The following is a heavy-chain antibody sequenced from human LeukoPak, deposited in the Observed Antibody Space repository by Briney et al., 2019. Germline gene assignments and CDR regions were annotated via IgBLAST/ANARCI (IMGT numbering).Heavy chain of an antibody. D-gene: IGHD2-2*01. V-gene: IGHV1-18*01. CDR3: ARSVVVPAAIRGFYYYYYMDV. J-gene: IGHJ6*03. CDR1: GYTFTSYG. CDR2: ISAYSGNT. Sequence: GASVKVSCKASGYTFTSYGISWVRQAPGQGLEWMGWISAYSGNTNYAQKLQGRVTMTTDTSTSTAYMELRSLRSDDTAVYYCARSVVVPAAIRGFYYYYYMDVWGKGTTVTISS.